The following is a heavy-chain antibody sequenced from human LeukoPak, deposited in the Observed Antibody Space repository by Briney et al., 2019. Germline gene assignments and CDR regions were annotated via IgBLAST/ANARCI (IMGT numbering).Heavy chain of an antibody. Sequence: GASVTVSCKASGYTFTSYFMHWARQAPGQGLEWMGIINPSGGSTSYAQKFQGRVTMTRDTSTSTVYMELSSLRSEDTAVYYCARAFTYYYDSSGYYIYYWGQGTLVTVSS. CDR3: ARAFTYYYDSSGYYIYY. CDR1: GYTFTSYF. D-gene: IGHD3-22*01. J-gene: IGHJ4*02. V-gene: IGHV1-46*01. CDR2: INPSGGST.